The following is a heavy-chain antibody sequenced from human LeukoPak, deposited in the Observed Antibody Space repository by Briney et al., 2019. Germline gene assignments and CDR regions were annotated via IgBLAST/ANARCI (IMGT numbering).Heavy chain of an antibody. V-gene: IGHV1-3*03. CDR1: GYTFTSYA. CDR3: ARGEYNYGRDWFDP. D-gene: IGHD5-18*01. Sequence: ASVKVSCKASGYTFTSYAMHWVRQAPGQRLEWMGWINAGNGNTKYSQEFQGRVTITRDTSASTAYMELSSLRSEDMAVYYCARGEYNYGRDWFDPWGQGTLVTVSS. CDR2: INAGNGNT. J-gene: IGHJ5*02.